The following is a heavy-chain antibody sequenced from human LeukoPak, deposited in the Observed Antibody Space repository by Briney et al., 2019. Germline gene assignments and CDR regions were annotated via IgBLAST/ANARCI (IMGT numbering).Heavy chain of an antibody. V-gene: IGHV4-39*01. D-gene: IGHD3-9*01. CDR1: GGSINSNSHQ. Sequence: PSETLSLTCSVSGGSINSNSHQWDWIRQAPGKGPEWIGNVYYSGTTSYNPSLRSRVTISVDTSKNQSSLRLSSVTAADTAVYYCARRGDILTDYAFDYWGQGTLVSVSS. CDR2: VYYSGTT. CDR3: ARRGDILTDYAFDY. J-gene: IGHJ4*02.